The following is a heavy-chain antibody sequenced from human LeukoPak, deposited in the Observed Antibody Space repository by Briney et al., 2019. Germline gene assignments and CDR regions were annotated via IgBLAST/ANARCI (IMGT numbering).Heavy chain of an antibody. D-gene: IGHD6-13*01. CDR3: ARDLMGIAYRGAFYY. CDR1: GFTFSSYW. V-gene: IGHV3-7*03. Sequence: PGGSLRLSCAASGFTFSSYWMTWVRQAPGKGLEWVANIKQDGSEKDYVDSVKGRFTISRDNAKNSLYLQMNSLRAEDTAVYYCARDLMGIAYRGAFYYWGQGTLVTVSS. J-gene: IGHJ4*02. CDR2: IKQDGSEK.